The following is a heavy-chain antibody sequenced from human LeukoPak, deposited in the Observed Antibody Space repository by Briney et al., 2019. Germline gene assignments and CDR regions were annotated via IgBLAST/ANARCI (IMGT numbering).Heavy chain of an antibody. D-gene: IGHD3-22*01. CDR3: TSYDNAGNYYYNY. CDR1: GFAFSASA. CDR2: IRTKSNNYAT. V-gene: IGHV3-73*01. J-gene: IGHJ4*02. Sequence: GGSLKLSCAASGFAFSASAIHWVRQASGKGLEWVGRIRTKSNNYATTYGASVKGRFTISRDDSKNTASLHMSSVKTEDTAMYFCTSYDNAGNYYYNYWGRGILVTVSS.